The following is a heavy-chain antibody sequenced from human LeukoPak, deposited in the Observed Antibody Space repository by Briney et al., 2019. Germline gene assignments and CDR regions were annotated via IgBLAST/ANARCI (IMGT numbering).Heavy chain of an antibody. CDR3: ARGYGDYEAPLTYFYYYYMDV. Sequence: ASVKVSCKASGYTFTGYYMHWVRQATGQGLEWMGWMNPNSGNTGYAQKFQGRVTITRNTSISTAYMELSSLRSEDTAVYYCARGYGDYEAPLTYFYYYYMDVWGKGTTVTVSS. V-gene: IGHV1-8*03. CDR1: GYTFTGYY. D-gene: IGHD4-17*01. J-gene: IGHJ6*03. CDR2: MNPNSGNT.